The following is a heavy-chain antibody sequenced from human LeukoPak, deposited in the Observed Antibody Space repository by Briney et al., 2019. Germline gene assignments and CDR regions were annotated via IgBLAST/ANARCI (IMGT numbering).Heavy chain of an antibody. Sequence: KPGGSLRLSCAASGFTFSSYSMNWVRQAPGKGLEWVSSISSSSSYIYYADSVKGRFTISRDNAKNSLYLQMNSLRAEDTAVYYCARDGYYDSSDLLEAFDYWGQGTLVTVSS. CDR1: GFTFSSYS. CDR3: ARDGYYDSSDLLEAFDY. V-gene: IGHV3-21*01. D-gene: IGHD3-22*01. J-gene: IGHJ4*02. CDR2: ISSSSSYI.